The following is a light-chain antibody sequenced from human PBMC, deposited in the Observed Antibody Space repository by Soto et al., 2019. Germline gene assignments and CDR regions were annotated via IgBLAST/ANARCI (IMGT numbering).Light chain of an antibody. CDR1: SSDVGAYNF. V-gene: IGLV2-14*01. J-gene: IGLJ1*01. CDR3: SSYSFTSRGV. Sequence: QSAPTQPASVSGSPGQSITISCTGSSSDVGAYNFVSWYQQYPGRAPKLIIYEVSNRPSGVSNRFSGSKSGSTASLTISGLQAEDEADYYCSSYSFTSRGVFGTGTKLTVL. CDR2: EVS.